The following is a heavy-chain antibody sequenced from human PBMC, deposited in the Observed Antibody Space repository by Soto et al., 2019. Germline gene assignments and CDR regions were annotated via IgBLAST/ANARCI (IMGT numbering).Heavy chain of an antibody. V-gene: IGHV1-3*01. CDR3: ATGPVVITATGFDP. CDR2: IIAGNGNT. Sequence: ASVKVSCKASGYTFTSFAIHWVRQAPGQRLEWMGWIIAGNGNTKYSQKFQGRVSITRDTSASTVYMELSSLRSGDTAVYYCATGPVVITATGFDPWGQGTLVTVSS. J-gene: IGHJ5*02. D-gene: IGHD2-15*01. CDR1: GYTFTSFA.